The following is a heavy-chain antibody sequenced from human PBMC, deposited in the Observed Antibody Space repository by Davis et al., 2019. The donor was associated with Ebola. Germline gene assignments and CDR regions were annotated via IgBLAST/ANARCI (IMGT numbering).Heavy chain of an antibody. CDR2: LDTSADT. Sequence: GESLKISCAASGFIFSSYVMSWVRQAPGKGLEWVSTLDTSADTYYADSVKGRFTISRDNSKNTLYLQMNGLRVEDTAIYYCAKDTSNIWFDIWGQGTMVTVSS. J-gene: IGHJ3*02. V-gene: IGHV3-23*01. CDR3: AKDTSNIWFDI. CDR1: GFIFSSYV. D-gene: IGHD1-26*01.